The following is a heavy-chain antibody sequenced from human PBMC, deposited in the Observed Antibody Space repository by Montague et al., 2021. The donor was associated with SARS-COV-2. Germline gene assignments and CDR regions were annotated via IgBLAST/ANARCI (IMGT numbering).Heavy chain of an antibody. V-gene: IGHV4-34*01. Sequence: SETLSLTCAVSGGSFSGYYWSWIRQPPGQGLEWIGEINHSGSTNXNPSLTSRVTISVDTSKNQFSLTLSSVTAADTAVYYCARGRTDLGAYYDFWSGYYWRGQNWFDPWGQGTLVTVSS. J-gene: IGHJ5*02. CDR3: ARGRTDLGAYYDFWSGYYWRGQNWFDP. D-gene: IGHD3-3*01. CDR2: INHSGST. CDR1: GGSFSGYY.